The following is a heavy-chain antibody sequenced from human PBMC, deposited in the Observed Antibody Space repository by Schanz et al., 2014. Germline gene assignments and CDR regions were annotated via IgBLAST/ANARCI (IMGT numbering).Heavy chain of an antibody. CDR1: GGTFSSDT. CDR3: ARSNYYDNSDYYNSFDY. V-gene: IGHV1-69*02. J-gene: IGHJ4*02. Sequence: QVQLVQSGDEVKKPGSSVKVSCKASGGTFSSDTFSWVRQAPGQGLEWMGRIIPILGIANYAQKFQGRVTNTADKSTSTAYMDLSSLRPEDTAVYYCARSNYYDNSDYYNSFDYWGQGTLVTVSS. D-gene: IGHD3-22*01. CDR2: IIPILGIA.